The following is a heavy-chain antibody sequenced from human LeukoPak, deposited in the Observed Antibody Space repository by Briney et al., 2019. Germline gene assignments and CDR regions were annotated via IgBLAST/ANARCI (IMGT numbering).Heavy chain of an antibody. CDR1: GFPFSDFS. CDR3: ARASGDIVETATMGSY. CDR2: TNSGGTST. J-gene: IGHJ4*02. V-gene: IGHV3-23*01. Sequence: GGSLRLSCATSGFPFSDFSMSWVRQAPGKGLEWISTTNSGGTSTYYAESVKGRFTISRDNSKNTLYLQMNSLRAEDTAVYYCARASGDIVETATMGSYWGQGTLVTVSS. D-gene: IGHD5-18*01.